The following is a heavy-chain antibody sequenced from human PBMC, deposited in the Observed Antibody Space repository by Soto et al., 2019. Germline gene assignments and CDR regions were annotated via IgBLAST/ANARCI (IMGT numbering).Heavy chain of an antibody. CDR2: INHSGST. Sequence: QVQLQQWGAGLLKPSETLSLTCAVYGGSFSGYYWSWIRQPPGKGLEWIGDINHSGSTNYNPSLKSRVTISVDTSKNQFSLKLSSVTAADTAVYYCASICVYAIPPLSCSYYGMDVWGQGTTVTVSS. CDR3: ASICVYAIPPLSCSYYGMDV. CDR1: GGSFSGYY. J-gene: IGHJ6*02. D-gene: IGHD2-8*01. V-gene: IGHV4-34*01.